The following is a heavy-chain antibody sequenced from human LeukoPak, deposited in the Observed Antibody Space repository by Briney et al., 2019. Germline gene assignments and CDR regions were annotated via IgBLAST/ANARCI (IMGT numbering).Heavy chain of an antibody. CDR2: ISSSSSYI. CDR1: GFTFSSYS. CDR3: ARDQGGDYAFDI. V-gene: IGHV3-21*01. D-gene: IGHD4-17*01. J-gene: IGHJ3*02. Sequence: PGGSLRLSCAASGFTFSSYSMNWVRQAPGKGLEWVSSISSSSSYIYYADSVKGRFTISRDNAKTSLYLQMNSLRAEDTAVYYCARDQGGDYAFDIWGQGTMVTVSS.